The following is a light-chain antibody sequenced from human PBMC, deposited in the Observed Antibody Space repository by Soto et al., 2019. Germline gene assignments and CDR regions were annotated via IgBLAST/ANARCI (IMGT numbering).Light chain of an antibody. Sequence: DIQMTQSPSSLSASVGDRVTITCRASQSISSYLNWYQQRPGKAPKLLIYGASSLQSGVPSRFSGSGSGTDFTLTISSLQPEEFAIYYCQQCYITPLTFGGGTKVEIK. CDR3: QQCYITPLT. V-gene: IGKV1-39*01. J-gene: IGKJ4*01. CDR2: GAS. CDR1: QSISSY.